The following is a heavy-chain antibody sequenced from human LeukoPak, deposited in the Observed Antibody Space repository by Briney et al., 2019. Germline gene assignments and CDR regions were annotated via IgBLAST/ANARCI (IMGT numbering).Heavy chain of an antibody. Sequence: SETLSLTCTVSGGSIGSYYWSWIRQPPGKGLEWVGYIYYTGSTNYNPSLKSRVTISVDTSKNQFSLKLSSVTAADTAVYYCARGHPPQGRGMDVWGKGTTVTVSS. V-gene: IGHV4-59*08. CDR2: IYYTGST. CDR3: ARGHPPQGRGMDV. J-gene: IGHJ6*04. CDR1: GGSIGSYY.